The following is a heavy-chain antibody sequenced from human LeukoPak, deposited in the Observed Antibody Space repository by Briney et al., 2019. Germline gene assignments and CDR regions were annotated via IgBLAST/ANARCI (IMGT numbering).Heavy chain of an antibody. D-gene: IGHD1-26*01. CDR3: ATAAVEGSPFDY. V-gene: IGHV1-24*01. J-gene: IGHJ4*02. Sequence: ASVKVSCKVSGYTLTELSMHWVRQAPGKGLEWMGGFDPEDGETIYAQKFQGRVTMTEDTSTDTAYMELSSLRSEDTAVYYCATAAVEGSPFDYWGQGTLVTASS. CDR1: GYTLTELS. CDR2: FDPEDGET.